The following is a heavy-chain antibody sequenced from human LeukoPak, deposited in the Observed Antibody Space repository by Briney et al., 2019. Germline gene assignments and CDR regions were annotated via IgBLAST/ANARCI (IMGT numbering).Heavy chain of an antibody. J-gene: IGHJ3*02. CDR2: IYTSGST. Sequence: PSETLSLTCTVSGGSIYSGSYYWSWIRQPAGKGLEWIGRIYTSGSTNYNPSLKSRVTISVDTSKNQFSLKLSSVTAADTAVYYCARHGSPRIVVVPAAIVDAFDIWGQGTMVTVSS. CDR3: ARHGSPRIVVVPAAIVDAFDI. V-gene: IGHV4-61*02. D-gene: IGHD2-2*02. CDR1: GGSIYSGSYY.